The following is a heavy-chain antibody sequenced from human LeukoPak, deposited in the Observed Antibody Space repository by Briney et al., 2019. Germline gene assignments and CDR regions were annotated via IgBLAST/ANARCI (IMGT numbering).Heavy chain of an antibody. CDR1: DYTFTSYG. Sequence: ASVKVSCKASDYTFTSYGISWVRQAPGQGLEWMGWISAYNGNTNYAQKLQGRVTMTTDTSTSTAYMELRSLRSEDTAVYYCARSIAVAGWDYYYYMDVWGKGTTVTVSS. V-gene: IGHV1-18*01. CDR3: ARSIAVAGWDYYYYMDV. J-gene: IGHJ6*03. D-gene: IGHD6-19*01. CDR2: ISAYNGNT.